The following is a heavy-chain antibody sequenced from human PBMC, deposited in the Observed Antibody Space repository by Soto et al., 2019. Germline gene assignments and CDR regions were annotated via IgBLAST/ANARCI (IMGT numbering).Heavy chain of an antibody. D-gene: IGHD3-16*01. V-gene: IGHV1-69*12. Sequence: QVQLVQSGAEVKKPGSSVKVSCKASGGTFSSYDISWVRQAPGQGLEWMGGIIPIFGTADYAQKFQGRVTITADESTSTAYMELSSLRSEDTAVYYCASSRLGGTGYYYGMDVWGQGTTVTVSS. J-gene: IGHJ6*02. CDR1: GGTFSSYD. CDR3: ASSRLGGTGYYYGMDV. CDR2: IIPIFGTA.